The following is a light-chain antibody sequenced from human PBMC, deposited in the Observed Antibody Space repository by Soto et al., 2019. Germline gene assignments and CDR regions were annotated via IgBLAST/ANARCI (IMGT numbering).Light chain of an antibody. V-gene: IGKV1-39*01. CDR3: QQYYSTPIT. CDR1: QTISSH. CDR2: SAS. Sequence: DIQMTQSPSSLSASVGDRVTITCRASQTISSHLNWYQQKPGIAPKLLIYSASSLQSGVPSRFSGSGSGTDFTLTISTLQPEDFATYYCQQYYSTPITFGQGTRLEMK. J-gene: IGKJ5*01.